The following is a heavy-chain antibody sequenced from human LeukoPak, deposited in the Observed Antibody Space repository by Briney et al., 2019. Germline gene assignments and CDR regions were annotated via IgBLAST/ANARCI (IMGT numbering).Heavy chain of an antibody. Sequence: GGSLRLSCAASGFTFSSYGMHWVRQAPGKGLEWVAVIWYDGSNKYYADSVKGRFTISRDNSKNTLYLQMNSLSAEDTAVYYCARSLAATLLWFDPWGQGTLVTVSS. D-gene: IGHD2-15*01. CDR3: ARSLAATLLWFDP. CDR1: GFTFSSYG. V-gene: IGHV3-33*01. J-gene: IGHJ5*02. CDR2: IWYDGSNK.